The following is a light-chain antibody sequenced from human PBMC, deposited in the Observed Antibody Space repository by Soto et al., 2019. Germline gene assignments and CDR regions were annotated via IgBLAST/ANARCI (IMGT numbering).Light chain of an antibody. CDR3: QQRSNWPPTWT. J-gene: IGKJ1*01. Sequence: EIVLSQSPATLSLSPGERATLSCRASQSVSSYLAWYQHIPGQAPRLLIYDASKRATGIPARFSGSGSGTGFSLTSSSLEPEDFAVYYCQQRSNWPPTWTFGQGTKVEVK. CDR1: QSVSSY. V-gene: IGKV3-11*01. CDR2: DAS.